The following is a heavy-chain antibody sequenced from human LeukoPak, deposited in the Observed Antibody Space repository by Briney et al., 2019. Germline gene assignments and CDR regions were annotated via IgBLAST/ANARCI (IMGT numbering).Heavy chain of an antibody. V-gene: IGHV3-48*01. CDR2: ISSSSSTI. D-gene: IGHD6-13*01. CDR3: ASLSGYSSSWYDY. CDR1: GFTFSSYA. J-gene: IGHJ4*02. Sequence: GGSLRLSCAASGFTFSSYAMSWVRQAPGKGLEWVSYISSSSSTIYYADSVKGRFTISRDNAKNSLYLQMNSLRAEDTAVYYCASLSGYSSSWYDYWGQGTLVTVSS.